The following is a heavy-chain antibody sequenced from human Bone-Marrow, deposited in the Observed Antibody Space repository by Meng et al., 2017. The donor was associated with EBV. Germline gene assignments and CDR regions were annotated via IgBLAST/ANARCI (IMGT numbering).Heavy chain of an antibody. CDR2: ISPYNGYT. Sequence: QVQLVQSGTEMKKSXXXXKXSXKASGYTFSNFGITWVRQAPGQGLEWMGWISPYNGYTKYAQKFQDRVTITADESTSTAYMELSSLRSEDTAVYYCARDLGGIAVASGSWGQGTLVTVSS. D-gene: IGHD6-19*01. J-gene: IGHJ5*02. CDR3: ARDLGGIAVASGS. V-gene: IGHV1-18*01. CDR1: GYTFSNFG.